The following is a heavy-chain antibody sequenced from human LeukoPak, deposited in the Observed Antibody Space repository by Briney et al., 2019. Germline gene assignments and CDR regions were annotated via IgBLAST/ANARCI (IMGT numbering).Heavy chain of an antibody. Sequence: ASVKVSCKASGYTFTCYGISWVRQAPGQGLEWMGWISAYNGNTNYAQKLQGRVTMTTDTSTSTAYMELRSLRSDDTAVYYCARDPICSSTSCYTGRYYYYYMDVWGKGTTVTVSS. J-gene: IGHJ6*03. CDR2: ISAYNGNT. V-gene: IGHV1-18*01. D-gene: IGHD2-2*02. CDR1: GYTFTCYG. CDR3: ARDPICSSTSCYTGRYYYYYMDV.